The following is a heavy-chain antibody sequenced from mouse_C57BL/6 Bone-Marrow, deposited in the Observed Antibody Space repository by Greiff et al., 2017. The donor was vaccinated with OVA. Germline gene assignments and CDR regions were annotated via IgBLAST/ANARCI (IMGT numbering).Heavy chain of an antibody. CDR3: ANAYDYFAY. J-gene: IGHJ3*01. CDR1: GFTFSDYG. V-gene: IGHV5-17*01. D-gene: IGHD2-4*01. CDR2: ISSGSSTI. Sequence: EVKLVESGGDLVKPGGSLKLSCAASGFTFSDYGMHWVRQAPEKGLEWVAYISSGSSTIYYADTVKGRFTISRDNAKNTLFLQMTSLRSEDTAMYYCANAYDYFAYWGQGTLVTVSA.